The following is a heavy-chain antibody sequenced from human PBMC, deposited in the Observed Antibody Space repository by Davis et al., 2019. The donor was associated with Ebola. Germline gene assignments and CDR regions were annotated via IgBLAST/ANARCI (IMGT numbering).Heavy chain of an antibody. J-gene: IGHJ6*02. CDR1: GGSVSSGSYY. CDR3: ARASRGYSYGYGPYYYGMDV. D-gene: IGHD5-18*01. CDR2: INHSGST. Sequence: SETLSLTCTVSGGSVSSGSYYWSWIRQPPGKGLEWIGEINHSGSTNYNPSLKSRVTISVDTSKNQFSLKLSSVTAADTAVYYCARASRGYSYGYGPYYYGMDVWGQGTTITVSS. V-gene: IGHV4-61*01.